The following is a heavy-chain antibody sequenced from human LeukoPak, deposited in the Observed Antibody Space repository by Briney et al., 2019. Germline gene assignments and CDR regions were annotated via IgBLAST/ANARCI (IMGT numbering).Heavy chain of an antibody. CDR3: ARSSPGVDY. J-gene: IGHJ4*02. Sequence: GGSLRRSCAASGFTFSNYYMTWIRQTPGKGLEWVSYITSRGSIIYYADSVKGRFTISRDNTKNSLYLQMNSLRVEDTAIYYCARSSPGVDYWGQGTLVTVSS. CDR1: GFTFSNYY. D-gene: IGHD3-10*01. CDR2: ITSRGSII. V-gene: IGHV3-11*04.